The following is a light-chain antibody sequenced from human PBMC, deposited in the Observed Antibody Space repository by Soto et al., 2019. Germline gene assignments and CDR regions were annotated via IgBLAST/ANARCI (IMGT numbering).Light chain of an antibody. CDR2: GAS. J-gene: IGKJ4*01. CDR1: QSVSSN. Sequence: EIVMTQSPATLSVSPGERATLSCRASQSVSSNLSWYQQKPGQAPRLLIYGASTRATGIPARFSGSGSGTEFILTISSLQSEDFAVYYCQQYNNWPPLTFGGGTKWIS. V-gene: IGKV3-15*01. CDR3: QQYNNWPPLT.